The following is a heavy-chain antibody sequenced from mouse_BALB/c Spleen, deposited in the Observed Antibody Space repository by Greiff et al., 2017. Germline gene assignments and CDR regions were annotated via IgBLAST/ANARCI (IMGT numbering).Heavy chain of an antibody. CDR2: IFPGTGTT. J-gene: IGHJ2*01. V-gene: IGHV1S132*01. CDR1: GYTFTSYW. D-gene: IGHD1-1*01. Sequence: QVQLKQSGAELVKPGASVKLSCKTSGYTFTSYWIQWVKQRPGQGLGWIGEIFPGTGTTYYNEKFKGKATLTIDTSSSTAYMQLSSLTSEDSAVYFCARFFTTVVADYWGQGTTLTVSS. CDR3: ARFFTTVVADY.